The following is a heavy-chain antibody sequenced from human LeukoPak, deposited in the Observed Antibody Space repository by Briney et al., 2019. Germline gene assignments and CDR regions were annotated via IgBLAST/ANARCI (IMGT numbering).Heavy chain of an antibody. V-gene: IGHV3-23*01. CDR1: GFTYSSHA. Sequence: GGSLRLSCATSGFTYSSHAMSWVRQAPGKGLEWVSGISNTGGSTYCADSVKGRFTISRDNSKNTLYLQMNSLRAEDTAIYYCAKWEPRNHYFDYWGQGTLVTVSS. D-gene: IGHD1-26*01. J-gene: IGHJ4*02. CDR2: ISNTGGST. CDR3: AKWEPRNHYFDY.